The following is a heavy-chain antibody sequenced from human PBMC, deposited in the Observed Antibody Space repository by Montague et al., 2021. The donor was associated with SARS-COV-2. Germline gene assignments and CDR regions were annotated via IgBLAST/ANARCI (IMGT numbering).Heavy chain of an antibody. J-gene: IGHJ3*02. CDR2: ITASSIYI. D-gene: IGHD3-22*01. Sequence: SLRLSCAASGFTFSTYIMNWVRQAPGQGLEWVSSITASSIYIYYADSAKGRFTISRDNAKNSLYLQMNSLRAEDTAVYYCTRDAFTMIIDAFDIWGQGTKVTVSS. CDR3: TRDAFTMIIDAFDI. CDR1: GFTFSTYI. V-gene: IGHV3-21*01.